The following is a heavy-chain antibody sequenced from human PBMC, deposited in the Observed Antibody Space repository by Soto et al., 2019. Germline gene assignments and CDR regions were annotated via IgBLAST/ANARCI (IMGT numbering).Heavy chain of an antibody. J-gene: IGHJ6*02. CDR1: GDSVSSNSAA. CDR3: ARAHFSSSSLRYYGMDV. CDR2: TYYRSKWYN. D-gene: IGHD6-6*01. V-gene: IGHV6-1*01. Sequence: SPTLSLPCAISGDSVSSNSAAWNWIRQSPSRGLEWLGRTYYRSKWYNDYAVSVKSRITINPDTSKNQFSLQLNSVTPEDTAVYYCARAHFSSSSLRYYGMDVWGQGTTVTVS.